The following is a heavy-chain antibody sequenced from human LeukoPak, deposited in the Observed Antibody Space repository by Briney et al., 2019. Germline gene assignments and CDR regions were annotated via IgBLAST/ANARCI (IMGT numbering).Heavy chain of an antibody. V-gene: IGHV4-59*08. D-gene: IGHD6-19*01. CDR1: GGSISSYY. CDR3: ARHPRYSSGWYGFDY. J-gene: IGHJ4*02. Sequence: PSETLSLTCTVSGGSISSYYWSWIRQPPGKGLEWIGYIYYSGSTNYNPSLKSRVTISVDTSKNQFSLKLSSVTAADTAVYYCARHPRYSSGWYGFDYWGQGTPVTVSS. CDR2: IYYSGST.